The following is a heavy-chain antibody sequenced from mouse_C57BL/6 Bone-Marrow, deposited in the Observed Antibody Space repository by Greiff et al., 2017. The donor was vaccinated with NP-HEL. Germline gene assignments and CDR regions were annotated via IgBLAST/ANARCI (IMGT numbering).Heavy chain of an antibody. CDR1: GFSLTSYA. Sequence: VQLQESGPGLVAPSQSLSITCTVSGFSLTSYAISWVRQPPGKGLEWLGVIWTSGGTNYNSALKSRLSISKDNSKSQVFLKMNSLQTDDTARYYGARTLPYYYGSRGFDYWGQGTTLTVSS. CDR2: IWTSGGT. V-gene: IGHV2-9-1*01. J-gene: IGHJ2*01. CDR3: ARTLPYYYGSRGFDY. D-gene: IGHD1-1*01.